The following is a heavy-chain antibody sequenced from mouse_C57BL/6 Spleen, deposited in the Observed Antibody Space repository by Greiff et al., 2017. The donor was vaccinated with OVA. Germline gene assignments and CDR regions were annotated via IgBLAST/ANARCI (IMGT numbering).Heavy chain of an antibody. J-gene: IGHJ4*01. CDR3: ARHDCSSPLYAMDY. D-gene: IGHD1-1*01. V-gene: IGHV2-6-1*01. CDR1: GFSLTSYG. Sequence: VQLQQSGPGLVAPSQSLSITCTVSGFSLTSYGVHWVRQPPGKGLEWLVVIWSDGSTTYNSALKSRLSIIKDKSKSQVFLKMNSLQTDDTAMYYCARHDCSSPLYAMDYWGQGTSVTVSS. CDR2: IWSDGST.